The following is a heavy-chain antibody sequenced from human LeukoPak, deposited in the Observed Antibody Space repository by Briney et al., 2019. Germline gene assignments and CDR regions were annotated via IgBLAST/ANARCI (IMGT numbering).Heavy chain of an antibody. Sequence: GGSLRLSCAASGFTFSSYAMNWVRQAPGKGLEWVSAISGGGDITYYAGSVKGRFTISRDNSKNTLYLQMSSLRAEDTAVYFCAKNVVGTTDWGQGTLLTVSS. J-gene: IGHJ1*01. V-gene: IGHV3-23*01. CDR2: ISGGGDIT. CDR1: GFTFSSYA. CDR3: AKNVVGTTD. D-gene: IGHD1-26*01.